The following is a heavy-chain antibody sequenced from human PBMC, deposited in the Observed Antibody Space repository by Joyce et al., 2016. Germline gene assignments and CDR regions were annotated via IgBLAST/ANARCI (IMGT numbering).Heavy chain of an antibody. CDR2: IYYNGRT. J-gene: IGHJ4*02. Sequence: QLQLQESGPGLVKPSETLSLTCTVSGSSISSRSNFWGWIRQPPGKGLEWIGSIYYNGRTYYNPALRSRVIISLDTSKSQFSLRLSSVTAADTAVYYCAREGGPTVTTTNFDYWGQGILVTVSS. CDR3: AREGGPTVTTTNFDY. CDR1: GSSISSRSNF. D-gene: IGHD4-11*01. V-gene: IGHV4-39*07.